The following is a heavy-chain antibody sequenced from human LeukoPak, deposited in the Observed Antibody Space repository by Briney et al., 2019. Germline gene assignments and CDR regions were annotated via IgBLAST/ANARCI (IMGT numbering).Heavy chain of an antibody. CDR3: ARVPGSSGWNYYFDY. Sequence: GGSLRLSCAASGFTFKNFEMNWVRQAPGKGLEWVSYVSRSGTTKHYADSVKGRFTISRDNAKNSLYLQMNSLRGEDTAVYYCARVPGSSGWNYYFDYWGQGTLVTVSS. CDR1: GFTFKNFE. D-gene: IGHD6-19*01. J-gene: IGHJ4*02. V-gene: IGHV3-48*03. CDR2: VSRSGTTK.